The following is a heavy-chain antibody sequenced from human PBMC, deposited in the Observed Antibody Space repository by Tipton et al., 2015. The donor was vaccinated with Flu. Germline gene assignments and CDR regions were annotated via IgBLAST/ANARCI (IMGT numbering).Heavy chain of an antibody. CDR1: GFSISSGYY. Sequence: TLPLTCAVSGFSISSGYYWGWIRQPPGKGLEWIGGIHHSGTTYYNPSLKSRVTMSVDTSKNQFSLKLSSVTAADTAVYYCAKVYCDSTNCYAGRLQFDYWGQGTLVTVSS. CDR2: IHHSGTT. V-gene: IGHV4-38-2*01. D-gene: IGHD2-2*01. J-gene: IGHJ4*02. CDR3: AKVYCDSTNCYAGRLQFDY.